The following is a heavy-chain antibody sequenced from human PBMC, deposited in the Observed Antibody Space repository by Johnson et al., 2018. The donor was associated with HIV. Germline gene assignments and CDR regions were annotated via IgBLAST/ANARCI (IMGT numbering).Heavy chain of an antibody. J-gene: IGHJ3*02. CDR3: ARDKGRGAFDI. CDR2: IWYDGSNK. CDR1: GFTFSSYG. Sequence: VQLVESGGGVVQPGRSLRLSCAASGFTFSSYGMHWVRQAPGKGLEWVAVIWYDGSNKYYADSVKGRFTISRDNSTNTLYLQMNSLRAEDTAVYYCARDKGRGAFDIWGQGTMVTVSS. D-gene: IGHD3-10*01. V-gene: IGHV3-33*01.